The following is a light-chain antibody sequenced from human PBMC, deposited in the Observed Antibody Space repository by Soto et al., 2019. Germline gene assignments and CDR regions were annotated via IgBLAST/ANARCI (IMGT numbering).Light chain of an antibody. V-gene: IGKV3-20*01. J-gene: IGKJ2*01. CDR1: QSVSSSY. CDR2: GAS. CDR3: QQYGGSPKT. Sequence: EIVLTQSPGTLSLSPGERATLSCRASQSVSSSYLAWYQQKPGQAPRLLIYGASSRATGIPDKFSGSGSGTDFTLTINRLETEDFAVYYCQQYGGSPKTFGQGTKLEI.